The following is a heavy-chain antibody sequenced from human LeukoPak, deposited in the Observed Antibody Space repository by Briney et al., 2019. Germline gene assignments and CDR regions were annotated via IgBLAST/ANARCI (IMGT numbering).Heavy chain of an antibody. Sequence: QPGGSLKLSCSASGITFSVSAIHWVRQASGKGLEWVGRIKTKADNYATAYAASVKGRFTISRDDSTNTAYLQMNSLKTEDTAVYYCTHPAYYYNVDVWGKGTTVTVSS. CDR3: THPAYYYNVDV. D-gene: IGHD6-25*01. CDR1: GITFSVSA. J-gene: IGHJ6*04. V-gene: IGHV3-73*01. CDR2: IKTKADNYAT.